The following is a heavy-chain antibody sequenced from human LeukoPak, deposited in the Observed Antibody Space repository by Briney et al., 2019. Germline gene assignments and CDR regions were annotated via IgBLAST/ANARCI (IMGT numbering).Heavy chain of an antibody. CDR2: INGGADST. CDR3: AKWGAQSGNYRVVDC. J-gene: IGHJ4*02. Sequence: PGRSLRLSCVASGITFSSYAMSWVRQAPGKGLEWVSAINGGADSTYYADSVKGRFTISRDNSKNTLFLQMNSLRVEDTAVYYCAKWGAQSGNYRVVDCWGRGTLVTVSS. D-gene: IGHD3-10*01. V-gene: IGHV3-23*01. CDR1: GITFSSYA.